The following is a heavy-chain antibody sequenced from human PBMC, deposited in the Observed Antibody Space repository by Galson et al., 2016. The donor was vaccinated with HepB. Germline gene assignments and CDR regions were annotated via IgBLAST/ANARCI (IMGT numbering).Heavy chain of an antibody. CDR1: GFTFRSYD. CDR2: IGSAGDT. J-gene: IGHJ4*02. Sequence: SLRLSCAVSGFTFRSYDMHWVRQVTGKGLEWVAAIGSAGDTYYRGSVKGRFAISRENAKKSLFLQMNSLRVEDTAVYYCAKDIRGWTTVTAENDNWGQGTLVTVSS. D-gene: IGHD4-17*01. CDR3: AKDIRGWTTVTAENDN. V-gene: IGHV3-13*04.